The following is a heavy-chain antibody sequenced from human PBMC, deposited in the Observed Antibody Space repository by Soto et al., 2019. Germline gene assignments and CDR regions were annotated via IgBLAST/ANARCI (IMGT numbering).Heavy chain of an antibody. J-gene: IGHJ2*01. CDR2: IYNSGST. CDR1: GDSIGSGGYS. CDR3: AGAPQRPYAYWYFDL. D-gene: IGHD1-1*01. V-gene: IGHV4-31*03. Sequence: QVQLQESGPGLVKPSQTLSLTCIVSGDSIGSGGYSWSWIRQHPGQGLEWIGNIYNSGSTHYNPSLKSRVTISGDMSKNQFSLKLSSVTAADTAVYYCAGAPQRPYAYWYFDLWGRGTLVTVSS.